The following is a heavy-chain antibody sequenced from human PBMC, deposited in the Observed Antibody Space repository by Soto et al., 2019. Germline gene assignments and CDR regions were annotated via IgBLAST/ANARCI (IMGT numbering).Heavy chain of an antibody. V-gene: IGHV5-51*01. CDR3: ARQAVAVPALHLYYYMDV. Sequence: GESLKISCKGSGYSFTSYWIGWVRQMPGKGLEWMGIIYPGDSDTRYSPSFQGQVTISADKSISTAYLQWSSLKASDTAMYYCARQAVAVPALHLYYYMDVWGKGTTVTVSS. CDR2: IYPGDSDT. J-gene: IGHJ6*03. CDR1: GYSFTSYW. D-gene: IGHD2-15*01.